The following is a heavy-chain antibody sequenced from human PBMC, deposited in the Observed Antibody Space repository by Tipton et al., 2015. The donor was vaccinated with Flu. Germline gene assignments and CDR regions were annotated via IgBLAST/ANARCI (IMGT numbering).Heavy chain of an antibody. Sequence: TLSLTCAVYGGSFSGYYWSWIRQPPGKGLEWIGEINHSGSTNYNPSLKSRVTISVDTSKNQFSLKLSSVTAADTAVYYCARTSPRLWDIIFDYWGQGTLVTVSS. V-gene: IGHV4-34*01. D-gene: IGHD5-18*01. J-gene: IGHJ4*02. CDR3: ARTSPRLWDIIFDY. CDR1: GGSFSGYY. CDR2: INHSGST.